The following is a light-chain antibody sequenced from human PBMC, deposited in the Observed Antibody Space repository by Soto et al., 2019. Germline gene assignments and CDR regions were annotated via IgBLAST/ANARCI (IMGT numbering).Light chain of an antibody. CDR2: DAS. J-gene: IGKJ4*01. CDR3: QQHISWPLT. CDR1: QSVTNS. Sequence: EIVLTQSPATLSLSPGERATLSCRASQSVTNSLAWYQQKPGQAPRLLVYDASNIATGIPTRFSGSGSGTDFTLTISNLEPEDFAVYYCQQHISWPLTVGGGTKVEIK. V-gene: IGKV3-11*01.